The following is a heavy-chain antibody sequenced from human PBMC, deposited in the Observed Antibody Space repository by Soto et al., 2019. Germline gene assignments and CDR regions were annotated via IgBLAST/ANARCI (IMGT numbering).Heavy chain of an antibody. D-gene: IGHD1-26*01. CDR3: ARGGAMGVDY. CDR1: GFTFNTHW. Sequence: EVQLVESGGGVVQPGGSLRLSCTASGFTFNTHWMHWFRQAPGKGLVWVSRIYFDGIPTNYADSVKGRLTVSRDNAKNTLYLHVNTLRDEDTALYYCARGGAMGVDYWGQGTLVTVSS. V-gene: IGHV3-74*01. CDR2: IYFDGIPT. J-gene: IGHJ4*02.